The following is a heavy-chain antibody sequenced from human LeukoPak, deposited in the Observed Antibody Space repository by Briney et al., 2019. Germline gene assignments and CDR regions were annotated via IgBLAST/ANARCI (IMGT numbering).Heavy chain of an antibody. CDR1: GFTFSSYA. CDR2: ISGSGGST. V-gene: IGHV3-23*01. D-gene: IGHD6-13*01. Sequence: PGGSLRLSCAASGFTFSSYAMSWVRQAPGKGLEWVSAISGSGGSTYYADSVKGRFTTSRDNSKNTLYLQMNSLRAEDTAVYYCAKYIAAAGHFDYWGQGTLVTVSS. CDR3: AKYIAAAGHFDY. J-gene: IGHJ4*02.